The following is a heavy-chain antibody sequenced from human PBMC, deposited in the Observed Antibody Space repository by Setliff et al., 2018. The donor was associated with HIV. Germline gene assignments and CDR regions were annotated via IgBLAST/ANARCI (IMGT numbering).Heavy chain of an antibody. CDR2: IFYTGTT. V-gene: IGHV4-38-2*01. J-gene: IGHJ5*02. Sequence: NPSETLSLTCAVSGYSIRDNFLWGWVRQPPGKGLEWIGSIFYTGTTYYNPSLKSRVTLSLDTSKNQFSLELSSVTAADTAVYYCARHDCGGDCSINWFDPWGQGTLVTVSS. CDR1: GYSIRDNFL. CDR3: ARHDCGGDCSINWFDP. D-gene: IGHD2-21*02.